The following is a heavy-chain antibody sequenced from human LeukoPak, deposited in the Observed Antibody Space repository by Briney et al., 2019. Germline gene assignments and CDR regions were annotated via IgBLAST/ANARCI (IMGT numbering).Heavy chain of an antibody. CDR3: AKDMVAIEYYYYYYMDV. J-gene: IGHJ6*03. Sequence: PGGSLRLSCAASGFTFNNYAMSWVRQAPGKGLEWVSAISGSDAGTYYADSVKGRFTISRDNSKNTLYLQMNSLRAEDAAVYYCAKDMVAIEYYYYYYMDVWGKGTTVTVSS. D-gene: IGHD5-12*01. V-gene: IGHV3-23*01. CDR1: GFTFNNYA. CDR2: ISGSDAGT.